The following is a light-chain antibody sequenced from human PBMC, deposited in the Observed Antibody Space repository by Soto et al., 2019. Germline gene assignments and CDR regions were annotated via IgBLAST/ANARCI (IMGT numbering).Light chain of an antibody. V-gene: IGKV3-20*01. CDR1: QSVDSSY. CDR3: QQYGSSPPRT. Sequence: EIVLTQSPGTLSLSPGERATLSCRASQSVDSSYLAWYQHKPGQAPRLLIYGAASRATGTPDRFSGSGSGTDFPLTIRRLEPEDFAVYYCQQYGSSPPRTFGQGTKVEIK. J-gene: IGKJ1*01. CDR2: GAA.